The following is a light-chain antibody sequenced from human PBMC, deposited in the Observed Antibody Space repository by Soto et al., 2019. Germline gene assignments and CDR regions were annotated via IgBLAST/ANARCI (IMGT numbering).Light chain of an antibody. CDR1: QDVGNN. CDR2: RAS. V-gene: IGKV3-15*01. CDR3: QQYNNWPPYT. J-gene: IGKJ2*01. Sequence: EIVMTQSPATLAVSPGERATLSCRASQDVGNNLVWYQQKRGQAPRLLIYRASTRATGIPARFSGSGSGTEFSLTISSLQSEDSAVYYCQQYNNWPPYTFGQGTKLEIK.